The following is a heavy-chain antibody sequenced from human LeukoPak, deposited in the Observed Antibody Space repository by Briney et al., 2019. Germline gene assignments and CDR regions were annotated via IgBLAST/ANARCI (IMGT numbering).Heavy chain of an antibody. CDR2: IYYSGST. J-gene: IGHJ5*02. Sequence: PSETLSLTCTVSGGSISSYYWSWIRQPPGKGLEWIGNIYYSGSTNYNPSLKSRVTISVDTSKNQFSLKLSSVTAADTAVYYCARHVGNIVVVPAAGSSWFDPWGQGTLVTVSS. CDR1: GGSISSYY. CDR3: ARHVGNIVVVPAAGSSWFDP. V-gene: IGHV4-59*08. D-gene: IGHD2-2*01.